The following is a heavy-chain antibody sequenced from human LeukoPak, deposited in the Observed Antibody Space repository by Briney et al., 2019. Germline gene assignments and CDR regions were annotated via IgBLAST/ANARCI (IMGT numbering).Heavy chain of an antibody. Sequence: KSSQTLSLTCTVSGGSISSGGYYWSWIRQHPGKGLEWIGYIYYSGSTYYNPSLKSRVTISVDTSKNQFSLKLSSVTAADTAVYYCARGPVTTPYYYYMDVWGKGTTVTVSS. J-gene: IGHJ6*03. V-gene: IGHV4-31*03. CDR2: IYYSGST. CDR3: ARGPVTTPYYYYMDV. D-gene: IGHD4-11*01. CDR1: GGSISSGGYY.